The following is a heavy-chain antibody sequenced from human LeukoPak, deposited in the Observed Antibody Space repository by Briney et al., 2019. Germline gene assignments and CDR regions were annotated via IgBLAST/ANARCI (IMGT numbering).Heavy chain of an antibody. CDR3: AREMARPDLDY. V-gene: IGHV3-48*04. D-gene: IGHD5-24*01. J-gene: IGHJ4*02. CDR2: ISSSGSTI. CDR1: GFTFSSYA. Sequence: GGPLRLSCAASGFTFSSYAMHWVRQAPGKGLEWVSYISSSGSTIYYADSVKGRFTISRDNAKNSLYLQMNGLRAEDTAVYYCAREMARPDLDYWGQGTLVTVSS.